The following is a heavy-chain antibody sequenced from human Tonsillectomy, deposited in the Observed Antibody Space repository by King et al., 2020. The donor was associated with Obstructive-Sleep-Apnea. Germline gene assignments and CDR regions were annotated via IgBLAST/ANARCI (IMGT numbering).Heavy chain of an antibody. D-gene: IGHD6-13*01. Sequence: VQLVESGGGLVKPGGSLRLSCAASGFTFSSHSMNWVRQAPGKGLEWVSCISSSTSYIYYADSVRGRFTISRDNAKNSLYLQMNSLRAEDTALYYCAKASKGSSSWADFDYWGQGTLVTVSS. V-gene: IGHV3-21*04. CDR3: AKASKGSSSWADFDY. J-gene: IGHJ4*02. CDR2: ISSSTSYI. CDR1: GFTFSSHS.